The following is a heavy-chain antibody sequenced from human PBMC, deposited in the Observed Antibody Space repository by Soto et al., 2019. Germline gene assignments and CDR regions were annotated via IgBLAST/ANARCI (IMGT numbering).Heavy chain of an antibody. Sequence: VQLVESGGGLVRPGGSLRLSCAASGFTFDDHAMHWVRQAPGKGPEWISAITWNSVALDYADSVKGRFTISRDNAKNSLYLQMNSLRPEDTALYYCAKERVRDFDGWGQGTLVTVSS. CDR2: ITWNSVAL. D-gene: IGHD3-9*01. CDR1: GFTFDDHA. J-gene: IGHJ4*02. CDR3: AKERVRDFDG. V-gene: IGHV3-9*01.